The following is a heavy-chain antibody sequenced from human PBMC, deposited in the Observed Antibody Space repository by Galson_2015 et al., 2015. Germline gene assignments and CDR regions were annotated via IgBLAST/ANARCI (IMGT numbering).Heavy chain of an antibody. J-gene: IGHJ4*02. Sequence: CAISGDSVSNSDVSWNWIRQSPSGGLEWLGRTYYRSKWSNDYAVSMKSRITINPDTSKNQFSLHLNSVTPEDTAVYYCVRGTRWGFDYLGLGALVTVSS. V-gene: IGHV6-1*01. CDR3: VRGTRWGFDY. CDR2: TYYRSKWSN. D-gene: IGHD2-2*01. CDR1: GDSVSNSDVS.